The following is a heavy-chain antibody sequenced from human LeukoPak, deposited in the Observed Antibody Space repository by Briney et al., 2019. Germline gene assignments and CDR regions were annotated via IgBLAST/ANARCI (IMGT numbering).Heavy chain of an antibody. CDR2: INWNGGST. J-gene: IGHJ6*03. Sequence: GGSLRLSCAASGFTFDDYGMSWVRQAPGKGLEWVSGINWNGGSTGYADSVKGRFIISRDNAKNSLYLQMNSLRAEDTALYYCARYDSSGYRYYYYYMDVWGKGTTVTVSS. D-gene: IGHD3-22*01. CDR1: GFTFDDYG. V-gene: IGHV3-20*04. CDR3: ARYDSSGYRYYYYYMDV.